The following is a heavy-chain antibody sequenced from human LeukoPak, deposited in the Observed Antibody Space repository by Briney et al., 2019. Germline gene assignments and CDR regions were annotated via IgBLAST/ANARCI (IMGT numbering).Heavy chain of an antibody. CDR3: ARAESVAGNFDY. V-gene: IGHV1-69*01. CDR2: IIPIFGTA. J-gene: IGHJ4*02. CDR1: GCTFSSYA. D-gene: IGHD6-19*01. Sequence: SVKVSCKASGCTFSSYAISWVRQAPGQGLEWMGGIIPIFGTANYAQKFQGRVTITADESTSTAYMELSSLRSEDTAVYYCARAESVAGNFDYWGQGTLVTVSS.